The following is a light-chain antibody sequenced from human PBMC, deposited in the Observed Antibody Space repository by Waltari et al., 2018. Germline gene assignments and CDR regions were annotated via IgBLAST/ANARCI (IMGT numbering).Light chain of an antibody. CDR1: SSDVGTYNL. CDR2: EST. J-gene: IGLJ2*01. Sequence: QSALTQPASVSGSPGQSITISCTGTSSDVGTYNLVSWYHHHPGKAPKLMIYESTKRPSGVSNRISGSKSGITAALTISVLQAEDEADYYCCSFAGSGPHVVFGGGTKLTVL. V-gene: IGLV2-23*01. CDR3: CSFAGSGPHVV.